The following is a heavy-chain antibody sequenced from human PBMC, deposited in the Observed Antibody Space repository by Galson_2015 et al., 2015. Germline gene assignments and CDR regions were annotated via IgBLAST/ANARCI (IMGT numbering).Heavy chain of an antibody. CDR3: ARVGYSSSWYMFDY. CDR2: IKQDGSEK. V-gene: IGHV3-7*01. CDR1: GFTFSSYW. J-gene: IGHJ4*02. D-gene: IGHD6-13*01. Sequence: SLRLSCAASGFTFSSYWMSWVRQAPGKGLEWVANIKQDGSEKYYVDSVKGRFTISRDNAKNSLYLQMNSLRAEGTAVYYCARVGYSSSWYMFDYWGQGTLVTVSS.